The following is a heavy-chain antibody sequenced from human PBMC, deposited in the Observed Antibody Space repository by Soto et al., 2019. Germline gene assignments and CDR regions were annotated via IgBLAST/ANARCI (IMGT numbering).Heavy chain of an antibody. V-gene: IGHV1-46*03. D-gene: IGHD1-1*01. Sequence: GASVKVSCKASGYTFTSYYMHWVRQAPGQGLEWMGIINPSGGSTSYAQKFQGRVTMTRDTSTSTVYMELSSLRSEDTAVYYCALLQLERPGPTRKNFDIWGQGTMVTVSS. CDR3: ALLQLERPGPTRKNFDI. CDR2: INPSGGST. J-gene: IGHJ3*02. CDR1: GYTFTSYY.